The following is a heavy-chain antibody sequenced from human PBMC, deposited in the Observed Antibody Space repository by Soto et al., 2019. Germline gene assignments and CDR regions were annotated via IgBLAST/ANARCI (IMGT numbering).Heavy chain of an antibody. V-gene: IGHV3-48*03. CDR1: GFTFSSHE. CDR3: ARARDYDYHYAGMDV. J-gene: IGHJ6*02. D-gene: IGHD4-17*01. Sequence: EVQLVESGGGLVQPGGSLTLSCVASGFTFSSHEMKWVRQAPGKGLEWVSYISVVESTKYYADSVKGRFTISRDNAKNSLYLQMKSLRAEDTAVYYCARARDYDYHYAGMDVWGQGTPVTVSS. CDR2: ISVVESTK.